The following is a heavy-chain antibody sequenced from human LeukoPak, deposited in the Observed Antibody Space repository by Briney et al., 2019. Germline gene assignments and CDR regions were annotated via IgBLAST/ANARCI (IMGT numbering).Heavy chain of an antibody. CDR3: ARAPRGSYSYFDN. D-gene: IGHD1-26*01. CDR1: GFSFSTYT. Sequence: GGSLRLSCAASGFSFSTYTINWVRQAPGKGLEWVSSITSSSTYIFYADSLKGRFTISRDNAKNSLYLQMNGLRAEDTAVYYCARAPRGSYSYFDNWGQGTLVTVSS. CDR2: ITSSSTYI. V-gene: IGHV3-21*01. J-gene: IGHJ4*02.